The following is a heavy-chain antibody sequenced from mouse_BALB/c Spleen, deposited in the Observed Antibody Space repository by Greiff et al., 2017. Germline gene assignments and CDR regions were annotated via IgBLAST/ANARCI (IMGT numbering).Heavy chain of an antibody. CDR1: RFTFSSFG. Sequence: EVKLMESGGGLVQPGGSRKLSCAASRFTFSSFGMHWVRQAPEKGLEWVAYISSGSSTIYYADTVKGRFTISRDNPKNTLFLQMTSLRSEDTAMYYCASYPTYDAMDYWGQGTSVTVSS. J-gene: IGHJ4*01. CDR3: ASYPTYDAMDY. CDR2: ISSGSSTI. V-gene: IGHV5-17*02.